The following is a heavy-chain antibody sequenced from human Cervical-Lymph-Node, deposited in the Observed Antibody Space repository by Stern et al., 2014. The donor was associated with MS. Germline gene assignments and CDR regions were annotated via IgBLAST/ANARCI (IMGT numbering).Heavy chain of an antibody. D-gene: IGHD2-8*01. CDR1: GYTFTSYG. Sequence: VQLVESGTEVKKPGASLIVSCRASGYTFTSYGISWVRQAPGQGLEWVGWISADSGSTKDSQNLRERITLTRDTSTGTAYMELRTLRSEDTAVYYCARDKMHAFDYWGQGTLVSVSS. J-gene: IGHJ4*02. CDR2: ISADSGST. V-gene: IGHV1-18*01. CDR3: ARDKMHAFDY.